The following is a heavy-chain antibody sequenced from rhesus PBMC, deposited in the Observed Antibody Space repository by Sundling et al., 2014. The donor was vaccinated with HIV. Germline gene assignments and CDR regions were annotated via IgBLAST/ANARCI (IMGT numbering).Heavy chain of an antibody. CDR1: GFTFSSYG. CDR3: ARGAGPSIVAGPDGLDS. V-gene: IGHV3-54*02. D-gene: IGHD6-13*01. CDR2: ISYDGSKK. Sequence: EVQLVESGGGLVQPGGSLRLSCAASGFTFSSYGMHWVRQAPGKGLEWVAVISYDGSKKKYADSVKDRLTISRDNSKNMLYLQMNNLKLEDTAVYYCARGAGPSIVAGPDGLDSWGQGVVVTVSS. J-gene: IGHJ6*01.